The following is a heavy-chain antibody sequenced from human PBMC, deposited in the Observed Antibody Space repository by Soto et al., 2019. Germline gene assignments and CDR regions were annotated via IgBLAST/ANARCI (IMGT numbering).Heavy chain of an antibody. CDR1: GGTFSSYA. D-gene: IGHD5-12*01. J-gene: IGHJ3*02. V-gene: IGHV1-69*06. CDR3: ARRGEGRDGYNGDI. Sequence: GASVKVSCKASGGTFSSYAISWVRQAPGQGLEWMGGIIPIFGTANYAQKFQGRVTITADKSTSTAYMELSSLRSEDTAVYYCARRGEGRDGYNGDIWGQGTMVTV. CDR2: IIPIFGTA.